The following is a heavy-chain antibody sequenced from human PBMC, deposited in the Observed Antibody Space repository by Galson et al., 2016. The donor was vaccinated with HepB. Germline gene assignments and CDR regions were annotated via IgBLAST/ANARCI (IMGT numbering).Heavy chain of an antibody. D-gene: IGHD3-16*02. Sequence: SVKVSCKASGYSLTSYAMHWVRQAPGQGLEWMGWITAANGDTKYSQKFQGRVTITRDTSANTAYMELSSLRSEDTAVYYCARDLYDYDWGTFRYSFDYWGQGTLVTVSS. V-gene: IGHV1-3*01. J-gene: IGHJ4*02. CDR1: GYSLTSYA. CDR2: ITAANGDT. CDR3: ARDLYDYDWGTFRYSFDY.